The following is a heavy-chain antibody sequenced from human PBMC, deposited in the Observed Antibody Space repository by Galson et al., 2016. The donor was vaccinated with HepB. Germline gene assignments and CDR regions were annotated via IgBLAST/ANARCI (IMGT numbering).Heavy chain of an antibody. V-gene: IGHV3-23*01. D-gene: IGHD2-8*01. CDR2: ISGSGDTT. CDR3: ARDDKYAFDY. CDR1: GFTFSSYA. J-gene: IGHJ4*02. Sequence: SLRLSCAASGFTFSSYAMSWVRQAPGKGLEWVSAISGSGDTTYYADSVKGRFTISRDNVKNSLYLQMNSLRAEDTAVYYCARDDKYAFDYWGQGTLVPVSS.